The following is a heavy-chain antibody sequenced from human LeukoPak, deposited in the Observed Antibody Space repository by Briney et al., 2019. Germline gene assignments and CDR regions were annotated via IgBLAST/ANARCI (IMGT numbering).Heavy chain of an antibody. J-gene: IGHJ4*02. V-gene: IGHV3-23*01. Sequence: GGSLRLSCAASGFTFSSYAMSWVRQSPGKGLEWVSAISGSGGSTCYADSVKGRFTISRDNSRNTLYLQMNSLRAEDTAVYYCAKGSEQWLVRHFDYWGQGTLVTVSS. CDR1: GFTFSSYA. D-gene: IGHD6-19*01. CDR3: AKGSEQWLVRHFDY. CDR2: ISGSGGST.